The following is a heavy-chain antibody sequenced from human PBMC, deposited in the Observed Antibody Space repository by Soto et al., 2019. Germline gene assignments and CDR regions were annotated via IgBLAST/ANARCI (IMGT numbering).Heavy chain of an antibody. D-gene: IGHD3-10*01. CDR3: ARDVTMVRGVLPSYYYYGMDV. Sequence: ASVKVSCEASGYTFTGYYMHWVRQAPGQGLEWMGWINPNSGGTNYAQKFQGWVTMTRDTSISTAYMELSRLRSDDTAVYYCARDVTMVRGVLPSYYYYGMDVWGQGTTVTVSS. J-gene: IGHJ6*02. V-gene: IGHV1-2*04. CDR2: INPNSGGT. CDR1: GYTFTGYY.